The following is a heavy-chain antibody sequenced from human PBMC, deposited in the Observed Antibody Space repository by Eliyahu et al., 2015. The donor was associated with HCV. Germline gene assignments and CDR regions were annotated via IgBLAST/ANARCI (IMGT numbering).Heavy chain of an antibody. Sequence: RKGLEWVANIKQDGSEKYYVDSVKGRFTISRDNAKNSLYLQMNSLRAEDTAVYYCARLRHDYVWGSYRSYFDYWGQGTLVTVSS. D-gene: IGHD3-16*02. V-gene: IGHV3-7*03. CDR2: IKQDGSEK. J-gene: IGHJ4*02. CDR3: ARLRHDYVWGSYRSYFDY.